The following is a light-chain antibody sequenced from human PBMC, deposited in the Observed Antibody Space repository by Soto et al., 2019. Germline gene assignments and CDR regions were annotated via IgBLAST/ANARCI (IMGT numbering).Light chain of an antibody. CDR3: QQYGSSGT. V-gene: IGKV3-20*01. J-gene: IGKJ1*01. CDR2: GAS. CDR1: QSIDNNY. Sequence: EIVLTHSPGTLSLSPGERATLSCRASQSIDNNYLAWYQQKPGQAPRLLIYGASNRATGIPDRFSGSGSGTDFTLTISRLEPEDFAVYYCQQYGSSGTFGQGTKVDIK.